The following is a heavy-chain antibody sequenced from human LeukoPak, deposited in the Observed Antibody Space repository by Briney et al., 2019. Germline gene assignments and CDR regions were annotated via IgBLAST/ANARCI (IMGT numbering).Heavy chain of an antibody. CDR1: GYTFTNYG. CDR3: ARTDGRYCSSASCYGAPYFYY. Sequence: ASVKVSCKASGYTFTNYGLTWVRQAPGQGLEWMGWISAYNGNTNYAQKLQGRVTMTTDTSSSTAYMELRSLRSADTAVYYCARTDGRYCSSASCYGAPYFYYWGQGTLVTVSS. D-gene: IGHD2-2*01. J-gene: IGHJ4*02. CDR2: ISAYNGNT. V-gene: IGHV1-18*01.